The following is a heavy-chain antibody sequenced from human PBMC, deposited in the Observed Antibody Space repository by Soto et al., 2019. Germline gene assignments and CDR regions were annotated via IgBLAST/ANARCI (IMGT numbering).Heavy chain of an antibody. CDR3: VRVVAIPRYPDN. J-gene: IGHJ1*01. D-gene: IGHD2-15*01. CDR2: IVPIVDTS. CDR1: GGTFSSYA. V-gene: IGHV1-69*12. Sequence: QVQLVQSGAEVRQPASSVKVSCKTSGGTFSSYAITWVRQAPGQGLEWMGGIVPIVDTSTYAQKFQGRVTITADESTSTVYMDLSRLRSDTAVYYCVRVVAIPRYPDNWGQGTLVTVSS.